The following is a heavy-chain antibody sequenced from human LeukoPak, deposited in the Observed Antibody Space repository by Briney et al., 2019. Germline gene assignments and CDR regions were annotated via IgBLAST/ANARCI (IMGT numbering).Heavy chain of an antibody. CDR1: GYSFTNYW. Sequence: GESLKISFKCSGYSFTNYWIGWVRQMAGQGLEWMGIIYPGDSDTRYSPSFQGQVTISADKSVSTAYLQWSSLKASDTAMYFCARRDSGFEFFDSWGQGTLVTVSS. CDR2: IYPGDSDT. J-gene: IGHJ4*02. CDR3: ARRDSGFEFFDS. D-gene: IGHD5-12*01. V-gene: IGHV5-51*01.